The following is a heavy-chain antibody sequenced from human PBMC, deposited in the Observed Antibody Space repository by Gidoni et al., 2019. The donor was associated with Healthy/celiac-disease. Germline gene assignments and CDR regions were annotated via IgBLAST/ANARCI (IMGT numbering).Heavy chain of an antibody. J-gene: IGHJ4*02. CDR2: IYYSGST. CDR3: ARGGTVSWFRELLVSGYVDY. Sequence: QVQLQESGPGLVKPSQTLSLTCTVSGGSISSGGYYWSWIRQHPGKGLEWIGYIYYSGSTYYNPSLKSRVTISVDTSKNQFSLKLSSVTAADTAVYYCARGGTVSWFRELLVSGYVDYWGQGTLVTVSS. CDR1: GGSISSGGYY. D-gene: IGHD3-10*01. V-gene: IGHV4-31*03.